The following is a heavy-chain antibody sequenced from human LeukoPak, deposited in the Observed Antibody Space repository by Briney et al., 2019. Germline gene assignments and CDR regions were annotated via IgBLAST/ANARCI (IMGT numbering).Heavy chain of an antibody. V-gene: IGHV4-59*11. CDR1: CGSISGQY. J-gene: IGHJ4*02. CDR3: ARGGASSRYFDY. D-gene: IGHD1-26*01. CDR2: VSYSGST. Sequence: PSETLALTCTVSCGSISGQYWSLSRQPPGKGPELIGFVSYSGSTNYNPPLNGRVTILDTSKNHFSLRLNSVTAADTAVYYCARGGASSRYFDYWGQGNLVTVSS.